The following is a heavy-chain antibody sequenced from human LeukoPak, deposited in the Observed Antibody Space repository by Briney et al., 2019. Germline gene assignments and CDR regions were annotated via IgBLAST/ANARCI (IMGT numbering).Heavy chain of an antibody. D-gene: IGHD5-18*01. CDR1: GGSISSYF. CDR3: ARPRADSYDYVGYFDY. Sequence: MTSETLSLTCTVSGGSISSYFWSWIRQPPGKGLEWIGYIYYSGSTNYNPSLKSRVTISVDTSKNQFSLKLSSVTAADTAVYYCARPRADSYDYVGYFDYWGQGTLVTVSS. CDR2: IYYSGST. V-gene: IGHV4-59*08. J-gene: IGHJ4*02.